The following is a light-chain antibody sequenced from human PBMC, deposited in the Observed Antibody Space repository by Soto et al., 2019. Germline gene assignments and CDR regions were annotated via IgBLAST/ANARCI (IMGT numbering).Light chain of an antibody. V-gene: IGKV1-39*01. Sequence: DIQMTQSPSSLSASVGDRVTITCRASQSISSYLNWYQQKPGKVPKLLIYAASSLQSGVPSRFSGSGSGTDFTLTISSLQPEDFATYYCQQSYSPPPITFGQGTRLEIK. CDR1: QSISSY. CDR2: AAS. CDR3: QQSYSPPPIT. J-gene: IGKJ5*01.